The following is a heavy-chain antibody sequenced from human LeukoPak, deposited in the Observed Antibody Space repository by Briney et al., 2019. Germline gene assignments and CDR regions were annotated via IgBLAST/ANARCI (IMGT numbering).Heavy chain of an antibody. CDR3: ARVPYYDFWSGYSDYYYYGMDV. J-gene: IGHJ6*02. V-gene: IGHV1-18*01. CDR1: GYTFTSYG. CDR2: ISAYNGNT. Sequence: ASVKVSCKASGYTFTSYGISWVRQAPGQGLEWMGWISAYNGNTNYAQKLQGRVTMTTDTSTSTAYMELRNLRSDDTAVYYCARVPYYDFWSGYSDYYYYGMDVWGQGTTVTVSS. D-gene: IGHD3-3*01.